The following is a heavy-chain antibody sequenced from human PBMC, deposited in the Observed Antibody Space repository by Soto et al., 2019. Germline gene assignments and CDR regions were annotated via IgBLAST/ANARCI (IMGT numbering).Heavy chain of an antibody. V-gene: IGHV4-31*03. D-gene: IGHD3-10*01. Sequence: QVQLRESGPGLVKPSQTLSLICSVSGGSVTSAGYYWTWIRQHPGKGLEWIWSIFHIGSTYYSTPLKRRLTITRDMSKNEVYLKLTSVTAADTAVYYCAGGSGSFGTLEYWGQGTLVTASS. CDR2: IFHIGST. CDR3: AGGSGSFGTLEY. CDR1: GGSVTSAGYY. J-gene: IGHJ4*02.